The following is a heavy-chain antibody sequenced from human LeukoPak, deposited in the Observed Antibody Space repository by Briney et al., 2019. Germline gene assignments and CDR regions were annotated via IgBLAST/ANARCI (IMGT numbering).Heavy chain of an antibody. V-gene: IGHV3-73*01. D-gene: IGHD5-24*01. CDR3: TRTVRDGYNYVDFDY. CDR1: GFTFSGST. CDR2: IRTKTNSYAT. J-gene: IGHJ4*02. Sequence: PGGSLKLSCEVSGFTFSGSTMNWVRQASGKGLEWVGRIRTKTNSYATAYAASVKGRFTVSRDDSKNTAYLEMNSLTTEDTAMYYCTRTVRDGYNYVDFDYWGQGALVTVSS.